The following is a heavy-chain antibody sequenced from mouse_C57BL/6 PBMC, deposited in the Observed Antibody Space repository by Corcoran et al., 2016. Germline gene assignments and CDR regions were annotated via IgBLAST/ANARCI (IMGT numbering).Heavy chain of an antibody. CDR3: ARCVYSNYPAWFAY. J-gene: IGHJ3*01. D-gene: IGHD2-5*01. V-gene: IGHV1-80*01. CDR1: GYAFSSYW. CDR2: IYPGDGDT. Sequence: QVQLQQSGAELVKPGASVKISCKASGYAFSSYWMNWVKQRPGKGLEWIGQIYPGDGDTNYNGKFKGKATLTADKSSSTAYMQLSSLTSEDSAVYFCARCVYSNYPAWFAYWGQGTLVTVST.